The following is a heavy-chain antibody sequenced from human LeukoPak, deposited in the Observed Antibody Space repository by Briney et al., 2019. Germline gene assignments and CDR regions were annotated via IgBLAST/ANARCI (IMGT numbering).Heavy chain of an antibody. CDR2: IYFSGST. D-gene: IGHD3-22*01. V-gene: IGHV4-31*03. Sequence: PSETLSLTCTVSGGSVNSGGYYWSWIRQYPGRGLEWIGYIYFSGSTFYNPSFGSRVFISLDTSKNQFSLRLSSVTAADTAIYYCARQPPGSGYQYRYYFDYWGQGTLVTVSS. J-gene: IGHJ4*02. CDR3: ARQPPGSGYQYRYYFDY. CDR1: GGSVNSGGYY.